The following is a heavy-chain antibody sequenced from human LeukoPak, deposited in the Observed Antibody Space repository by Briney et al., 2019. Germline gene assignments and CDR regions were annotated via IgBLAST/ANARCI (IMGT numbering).Heavy chain of an antibody. V-gene: IGHV3-33*06. Sequence: GGSLRLSCAASGFTFRTYGMHWVHQAPGKGLEWVAVIWYDGSNKYYADSVKGRFTISRDNSKNTLYLQMNSLRGEDTAVYYCAKDYFGSGSTINYWGQGTLVTVSS. J-gene: IGHJ4*02. CDR1: GFTFRTYG. D-gene: IGHD3-10*01. CDR2: IWYDGSNK. CDR3: AKDYFGSGSTINY.